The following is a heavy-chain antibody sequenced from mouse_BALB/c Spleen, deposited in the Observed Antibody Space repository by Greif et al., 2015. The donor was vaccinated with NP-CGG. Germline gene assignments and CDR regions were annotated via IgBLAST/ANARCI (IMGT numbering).Heavy chain of an antibody. CDR1: GFNIKDTY. V-gene: IGHV14-3*02. J-gene: IGHJ3*01. CDR2: IDPANINP. CDR3: ANAYYKSLGFAY. Sequence: VQLKESGAELVKPGASAKLSCTASGFNIKDTYMHWVKQRPEQGLEWIGRIDPANINPKYDPKFQGKATITPDTSSNTAYLQLSSLISEDTAVYCCANAYYKSLGFAYWGQGTLVTVSA. D-gene: IGHD2-12*01.